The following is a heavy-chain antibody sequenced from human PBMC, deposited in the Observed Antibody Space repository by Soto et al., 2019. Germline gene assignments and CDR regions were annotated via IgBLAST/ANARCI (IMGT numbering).Heavy chain of an antibody. V-gene: IGHV3-30*03. CDR3: ARHPALLLLWFGESEFDP. CDR1: GFTFSSYG. J-gene: IGHJ5*02. CDR2: ISYDGSNK. D-gene: IGHD3-10*01. Sequence: GGSLRLSCAASGFTFSSYGMHWVRQAPGKGLEWVAVISYDGSNKYYADSVKGRFTISRDNSKNTLYLQMNSLRAEDTAVYYCARHPALLLLWFGESEFDPWGQGTLVTVSS.